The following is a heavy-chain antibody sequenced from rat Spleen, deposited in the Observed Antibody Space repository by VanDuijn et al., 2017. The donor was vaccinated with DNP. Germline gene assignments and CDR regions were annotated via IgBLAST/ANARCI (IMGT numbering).Heavy chain of an antibody. CDR3: TTSYYYDGSSYPLCHY. CDR1: GFSFSDYN. CDR2: IIYDGSRT. V-gene: IGHV5S10*01. D-gene: IGHD1-12*02. J-gene: IGHJ2*01. Sequence: EVQLVESGGGLIQSGRSLKLSCAASGFSFSDYNMAWVRQAPKKGLEWVATIIYDGSRTYYRDSVKGRFTISRDNTKTTLYLQMDSLRSEDTATYYCTTSYYYDGSSYPLCHYWGQGVMVTVSS.